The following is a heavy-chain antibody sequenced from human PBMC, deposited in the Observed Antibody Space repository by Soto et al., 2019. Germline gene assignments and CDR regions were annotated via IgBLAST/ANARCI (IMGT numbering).Heavy chain of an antibody. V-gene: IGHV4-59*01. CDR2: IYYSGST. J-gene: IGHJ4*02. Sequence: SETLSLTCTVSGGSISSYYWSWIRQPPGKGLEWIGYIYYSGSTNYNPSLKSRVTISVDTSKNQFSLKLSSVTAADTAVYYCARVVDGYYGPGDYWGQGTLVTVSS. CDR3: ARVVDGYYGPGDY. D-gene: IGHD3-10*01. CDR1: GGSISSYY.